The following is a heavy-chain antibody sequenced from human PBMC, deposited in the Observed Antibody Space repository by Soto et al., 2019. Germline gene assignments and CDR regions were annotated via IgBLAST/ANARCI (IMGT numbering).Heavy chain of an antibody. CDR3: ARRVLVARTAMMQALGY. Sequence: GGSLRLSCAASGFTFSSYAMTWVRQAPGKALEWVSSISGSGDNTYYADSVKGRFTISRDNSKNTLYLQMNSLRAEDTAVYYCARRVLVARTAMMQALGYWGQGTLVTVSS. J-gene: IGHJ4*02. D-gene: IGHD5-18*01. V-gene: IGHV3-23*01. CDR2: ISGSGDNT. CDR1: GFTFSSYA.